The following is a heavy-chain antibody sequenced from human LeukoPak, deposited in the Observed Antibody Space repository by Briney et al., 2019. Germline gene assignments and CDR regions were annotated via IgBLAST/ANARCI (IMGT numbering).Heavy chain of an antibody. D-gene: IGHD1-7*01. CDR3: ARDYNWNYPVY. V-gene: IGHV3-7*01. CDR2: IKQDETEK. CDR1: GFTFSNFW. J-gene: IGHJ4*02. Sequence: GGSLRLSCTASGFTFSNFWMGWVRQAPGKGLEWVANIKQDETEKFYLGSVKGRFTISRDNAKNSLYLQMNSLRDEDTAVYYCARDYNWNYPVYWGQGTPVTVSS.